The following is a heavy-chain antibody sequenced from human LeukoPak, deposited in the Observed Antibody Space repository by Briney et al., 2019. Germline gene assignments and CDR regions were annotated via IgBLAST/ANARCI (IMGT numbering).Heavy chain of an antibody. CDR3: ATSNRIAVAGYFDY. CDR2: ISGSGGST. D-gene: IGHD6-19*01. V-gene: IGHV3-23*01. J-gene: IGHJ4*02. Sequence: GGSLRLSCVASGFTFNNYAMSWVRQAPGKGLEWVSAISGSGGSTYYADSVKGRFTISRDNSKNTLYLQMNSLRAEDTAVYYCATSNRIAVAGYFDYWGQGTLVTVSS. CDR1: GFTFNNYA.